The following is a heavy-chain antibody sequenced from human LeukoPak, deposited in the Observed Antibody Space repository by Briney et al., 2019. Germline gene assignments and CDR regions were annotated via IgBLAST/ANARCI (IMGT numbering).Heavy chain of an antibody. D-gene: IGHD3-10*01. Sequence: GGPLRLSCAASGFTFSSYGMSWVRQAPGKGLEGVSAISCSGGSTYYADSVKGRFTISRDNSKNTLYLQINSLRAEDTAVYYCAKPLQGGSGSYYLYYFDYWGQGTLVTVSS. CDR1: GFTFSSYG. CDR2: ISCSGGST. V-gene: IGHV3-23*01. J-gene: IGHJ4*02. CDR3: AKPLQGGSGSYYLYYFDY.